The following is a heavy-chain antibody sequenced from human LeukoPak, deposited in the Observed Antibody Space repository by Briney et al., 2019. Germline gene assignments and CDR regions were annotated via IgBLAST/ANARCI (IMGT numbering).Heavy chain of an antibody. J-gene: IGHJ4*02. D-gene: IGHD6-19*01. CDR2: ISSSSSTI. CDR1: GFTFSSYG. Sequence: GGSLRLSCAASGFTFSSYGMTWVRQAPGKGLEWVSYISSSSSTIYYADSVKGRFTISRDNAKNSLYLQLNSLRAEDTAVYYCARGRSSSFGWGQGTLVTVSS. CDR3: ARGRSSSFG. V-gene: IGHV3-48*01.